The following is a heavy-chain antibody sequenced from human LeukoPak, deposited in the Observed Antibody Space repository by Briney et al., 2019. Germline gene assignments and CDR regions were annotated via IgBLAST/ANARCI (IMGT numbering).Heavy chain of an antibody. J-gene: IGHJ4*02. D-gene: IGHD2-21*01. V-gene: IGHV3-74*03. CDR1: GFTFSNDW. CDR3: IRDEALWRLDY. CDR2: IDGRGRNA. Sequence: GGSLRLSCAASGFTFSNDWMDWVRQAPGKGLVWVSRIDGRGRNAMYADSVKGRFSISKDNAKTSVNLQMNSLRAEDTGVYYCIRDEALWRLDYWGQGTLVTVSS.